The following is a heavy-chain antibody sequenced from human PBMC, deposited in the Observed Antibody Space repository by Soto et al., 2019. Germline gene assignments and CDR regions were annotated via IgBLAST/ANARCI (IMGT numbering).Heavy chain of an antibody. V-gene: IGHV4-59*04. CDR2: IYYSGTT. CDR3: ARLHGYCISSSCHGHYAMDV. J-gene: IGHJ6*02. D-gene: IGHD2-2*01. Sequence: PSETLSLTCTVSGGSISSYYWSWIRQPPGKGLGWIGYIYYSGTTYYNPSLNSRVTVSVDTSKNQFSLKVTSVTAADTAVYYCARLHGYCISSSCHGHYAMDVWGQGTTVTVSS. CDR1: GGSISSYY.